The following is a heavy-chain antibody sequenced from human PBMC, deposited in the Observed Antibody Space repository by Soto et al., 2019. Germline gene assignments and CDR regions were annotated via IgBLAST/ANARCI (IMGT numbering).Heavy chain of an antibody. CDR2: FNPILTMS. CDR1: GDTFNFYT. Sequence: QVQLVQSGADVKKPGSSVKVSCKASGDTFNFYTINWVRQAPGLGLEWMGRFNPILTMSNYAQKFEGRVRITANKSTSTAYMELSRLRAEDTAMYDCATSYGSGYRAFDFWGQGALVTVSS. D-gene: IGHD3-10*01. V-gene: IGHV1-69*02. CDR3: ATSYGSGYRAFDF. J-gene: IGHJ4*02.